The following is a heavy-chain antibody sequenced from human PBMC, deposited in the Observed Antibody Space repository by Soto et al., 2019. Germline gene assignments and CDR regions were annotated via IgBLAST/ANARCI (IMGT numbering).Heavy chain of an antibody. J-gene: IGHJ5*02. V-gene: IGHV1-58*01. Sequence: ASVKVSCKASGFTFTSSAVQWVRQARGQRLEWIGWIVVGSGNTNYAQKFQERVTITRDMSTSTAYMELSSLRSEDTAVYYCAASYDFWSGYESRLGFEKWFDPWGQGTLVTVSS. D-gene: IGHD3-3*01. CDR3: AASYDFWSGYESRLGFEKWFDP. CDR1: GFTFTSSA. CDR2: IVVGSGNT.